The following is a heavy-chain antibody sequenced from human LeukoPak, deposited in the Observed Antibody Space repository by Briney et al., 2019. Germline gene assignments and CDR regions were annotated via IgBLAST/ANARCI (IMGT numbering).Heavy chain of an antibody. CDR3: ARDADPYYYYDSSGYYPNWFDP. J-gene: IGHJ5*02. V-gene: IGHV1-69*05. CDR2: IIPVFGTA. Sequence: ASVKVSCKASGGTFSSYAISWVRQAPGQGLEWMGRIIPVFGTANYAQKFQGRVTITTDESTSTAYMELSSLRSEDTAVYYCARDADPYYYYDSSGYYPNWFDPWGQGTLVTVSS. CDR1: GGTFSSYA. D-gene: IGHD3-22*01.